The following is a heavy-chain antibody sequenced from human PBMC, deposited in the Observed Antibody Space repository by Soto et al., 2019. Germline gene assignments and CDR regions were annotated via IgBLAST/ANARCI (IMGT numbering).Heavy chain of an antibody. CDR3: ARDWKGYTTVTTDYYYGMDV. V-gene: IGHV4-4*02. Sequence: SETLSLTCTVSGGSISSSNWWSWVRQPPGKGLEWIGEIYHSGSTNYNPSLKSRVTISVDKSKNQFSLKLSSVTAADTAVYYCARDWKGYTTVTTDYYYGMDVWGQGTTVTVSS. CDR1: GGSISSSNW. J-gene: IGHJ6*02. CDR2: IYHSGST. D-gene: IGHD4-4*01.